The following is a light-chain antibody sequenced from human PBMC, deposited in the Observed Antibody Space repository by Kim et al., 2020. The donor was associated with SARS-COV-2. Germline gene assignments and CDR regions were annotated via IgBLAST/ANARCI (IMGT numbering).Light chain of an antibody. CDR1: ALPKQY. J-gene: IGLJ1*01. CDR3: QSADRGIPIV. CDR2: KDT. Sequence: SYELTQPPSVSVSPGQTARITCSGDALPKQYAYWYQQKPGQAPVLVIYKDTERPAGIPERFSGSTSGATVTLTISGVQAEDEADYYCQSADRGIPIVFGAGTKVTVL. V-gene: IGLV3-25*03.